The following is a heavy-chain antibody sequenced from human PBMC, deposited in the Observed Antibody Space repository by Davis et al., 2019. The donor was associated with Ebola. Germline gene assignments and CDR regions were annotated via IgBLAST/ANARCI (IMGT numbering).Heavy chain of an antibody. D-gene: IGHD3-3*01. J-gene: IGHJ4*02. CDR3: AGGTYDFWSGYYSY. CDR2: INHSGST. Sequence: PSETLSLTCTVSGGSVTSSDYYWSWIRQPPGKGLEWIGEINHSGSTNYNPSLKSRVTISVDTSKNQFSLKLSSVTAADTAVYYCAGGTYDFWSGYYSYWGQGTLVTVSS. V-gene: IGHV4-34*01. CDR1: GGSVTSSDYY.